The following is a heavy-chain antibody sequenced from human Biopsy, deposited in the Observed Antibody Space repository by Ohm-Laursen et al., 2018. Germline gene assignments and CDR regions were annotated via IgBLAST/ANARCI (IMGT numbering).Heavy chain of an antibody. CDR2: IYNTETT. Sequence: SDTLSLTCTVSGGSISSSTTYYWAWLRQPPGKGLEWIGSIYNTETTFYNPSLKSQVTISVDTSTNQFSLKVSSVTAADTAVYYCARQVDFWSGYVDYWGQGTLVAVSS. J-gene: IGHJ4*02. CDR1: GGSISSSTTYY. D-gene: IGHD3-3*01. CDR3: ARQVDFWSGYVDY. V-gene: IGHV4-39*01.